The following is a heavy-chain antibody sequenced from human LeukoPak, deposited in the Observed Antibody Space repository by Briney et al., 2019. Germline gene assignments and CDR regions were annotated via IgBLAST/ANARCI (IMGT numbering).Heavy chain of an antibody. CDR2: ISKDGSNK. D-gene: IGHD5-18*01. CDR1: GFTFSDYA. Sequence: GRSLRLSCAASGFTFSDYAMHWVRQAAGKGLEWVAVISKDGSNKFYADSVRGRFNISRDNSKNTLNLQMNSLRVEDTAVYYYAKARYSFDYWGQGILVTVSS. CDR3: AKARYSFDY. J-gene: IGHJ4*02. V-gene: IGHV3-30*04.